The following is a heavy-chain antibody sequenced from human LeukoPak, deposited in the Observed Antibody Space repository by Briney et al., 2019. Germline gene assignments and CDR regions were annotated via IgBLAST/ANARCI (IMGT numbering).Heavy chain of an antibody. CDR2: ISGDGGST. CDR1: GFTFDGYA. V-gene: IGHV3-43*02. J-gene: IGHJ5*02. Sequence: PGGSLRLSCAASGFTFDGYAMHWVRQAPGKGLEWVSLISGDGGSTYYADSVKGRFTISRDNSKNSLYLQMNSLRTEDTALYYCAKALGVARGLINWFDPWGQGTLVTVSS. CDR3: AKALGVARGLINWFDP. D-gene: IGHD3-10*01.